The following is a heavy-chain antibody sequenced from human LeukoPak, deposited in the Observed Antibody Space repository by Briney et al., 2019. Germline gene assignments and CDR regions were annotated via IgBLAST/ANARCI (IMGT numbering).Heavy chain of an antibody. V-gene: IGHV4-39*01. D-gene: IGHD2-2*02. J-gene: IGHJ5*02. CDR3: ARHTYRFWFDP. CDR1: GGSMSSSSYY. CDR2: LYYSGST. Sequence: PSETLSLTSTVSGGSMSSSSYYWGWIRQPPGKGLEWIGSLYYSGSTYYNPSLKSRVTISVDTSKNQFSLRLSSVTAADTAVYYCARHTYRFWFDPWGQGTLVTVSS.